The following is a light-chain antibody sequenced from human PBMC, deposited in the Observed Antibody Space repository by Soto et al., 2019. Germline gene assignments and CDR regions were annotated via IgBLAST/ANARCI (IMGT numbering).Light chain of an antibody. CDR2: KGT. Sequence: QSVLTQPASVSGSPGQSITISCTGTSSDVGGYNYVSWYQQHPGKAPKLMIYKGTQRPSGVSNRFSGSTSGNAASLTISGLQAGDEPDYFGCSSAPESTYVFGTGAKVTVL. CDR1: SSDVGGYNY. V-gene: IGLV2-23*01. CDR3: CSSAPESTYV. J-gene: IGLJ1*01.